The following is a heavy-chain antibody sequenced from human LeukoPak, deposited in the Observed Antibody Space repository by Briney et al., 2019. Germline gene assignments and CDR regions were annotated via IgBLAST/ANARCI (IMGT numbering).Heavy chain of an antibody. Sequence: KASETLSLTCTVSGYSISTGYYWDWIRQPPGKGLEWIGTFYHGGSTYYNPSLKSRVTISVDTSKNQFSLNLTSVTAADTAVYYCARLDGIAATIDYWGQGTLVTVSS. CDR2: FYHGGST. V-gene: IGHV4-38-2*02. CDR1: GYSISTGYY. J-gene: IGHJ4*02. D-gene: IGHD6-13*01. CDR3: ARLDGIAATIDY.